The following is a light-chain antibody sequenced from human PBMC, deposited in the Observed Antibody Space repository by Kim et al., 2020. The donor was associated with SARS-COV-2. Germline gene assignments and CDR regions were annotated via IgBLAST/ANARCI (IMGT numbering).Light chain of an antibody. CDR3: QSYDSSLSRYV. Sequence: GVTISCTGNNSNIGARYDVHWYQQLPGTAPKLLIFRNSNRPSGVPDRFSASKSGTSASLAITGLQAEDEADYYCQSYDSSLSRYVFGSGTKVTVL. CDR2: RNS. CDR1: NSNIGARYD. V-gene: IGLV1-40*01. J-gene: IGLJ1*01.